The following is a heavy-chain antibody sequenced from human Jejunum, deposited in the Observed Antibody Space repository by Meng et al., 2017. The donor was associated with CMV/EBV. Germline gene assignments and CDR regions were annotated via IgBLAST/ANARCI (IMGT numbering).Heavy chain of an antibody. V-gene: IGHV3-53*01. CDR1: GFTVTGIY. Sequence: GFTVTGIYLSWVRQAPGTGLEWVSTLYPGGSSFYRDSVEGRFVISRDTSKNTLYLQMNSLRPEDTAIYYCAKGEGRPHYYFDYWGQGTLVTVSS. CDR3: AKGEGRPHYYFDY. J-gene: IGHJ4*02. CDR2: LYPGGSS. D-gene: IGHD1-26*01.